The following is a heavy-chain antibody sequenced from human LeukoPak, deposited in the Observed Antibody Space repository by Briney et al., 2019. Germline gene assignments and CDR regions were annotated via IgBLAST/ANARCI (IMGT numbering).Heavy chain of an antibody. J-gene: IGHJ3*02. D-gene: IGHD2-15*01. V-gene: IGHV1-69*01. CDR2: IIPIFGTA. CDR3: ARDSGGYCSGGSCYSDAFDI. Sequence: SVRVSCKASGGTFSSYAISWVRQAPGQGLEWMGGIIPIFGTANYAQKFQGRVTITADESTSTAYMELSSLRSEDTAVYYCARDSGGYCSGGSCYSDAFDIWGQGTMLTVSS. CDR1: GGTFSSYA.